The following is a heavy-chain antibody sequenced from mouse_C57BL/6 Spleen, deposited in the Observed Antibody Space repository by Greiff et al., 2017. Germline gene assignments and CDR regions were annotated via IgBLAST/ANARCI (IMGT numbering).Heavy chain of an antibody. CDR3: ANYGNYVAAY. J-gene: IGHJ3*01. Sequence: VQLQQSGPELVKPGASVKISCKASGYAFSSSWMNWVKQRPGKGLEWIGRIYPGDGDTNYNGKFKGKATLTADKSSSTAYMQLSSLTSEDSAVYFCANYGNYVAAYWGQGTLVTVSA. CDR2: IYPGDGDT. D-gene: IGHD2-1*01. V-gene: IGHV1-82*01. CDR1: GYAFSSSW.